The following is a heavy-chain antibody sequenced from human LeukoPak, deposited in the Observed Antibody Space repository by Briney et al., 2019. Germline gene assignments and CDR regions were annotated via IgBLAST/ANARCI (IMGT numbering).Heavy chain of an antibody. Sequence: PGGSLRLSCAASGFTFSSYAMHWVRQAPGKGLEWVAVISYDGSNKYYADSVKGRFTISRDNSKNTLYLQMNSLRAEDTAVYYCARDAGIVVVTASVPYYWGQGTLVTVSS. V-gene: IGHV3-30*01. J-gene: IGHJ4*02. CDR2: ISYDGSNK. CDR3: ARDAGIVVVTASVPYY. D-gene: IGHD2-21*02. CDR1: GFTFSSYA.